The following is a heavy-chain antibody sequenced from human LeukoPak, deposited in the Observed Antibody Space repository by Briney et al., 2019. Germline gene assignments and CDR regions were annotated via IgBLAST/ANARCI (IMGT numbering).Heavy chain of an antibody. CDR1: GGSISSSNW. CDR3: ARATGPSYDYVWGSYRYTHDAFDI. J-gene: IGHJ3*02. Sequence: SETLSLTCAVSGGSISSSNWWSWVRQPPGKGLEWIGEIYHSGSTNYNPSLKSRVTISVDKSKNQFSLKLSSVTAADTAVYYCARATGPSYDYVWGSYRYTHDAFDIWGQGTMVTVSS. V-gene: IGHV4-4*02. D-gene: IGHD3-16*02. CDR2: IYHSGST.